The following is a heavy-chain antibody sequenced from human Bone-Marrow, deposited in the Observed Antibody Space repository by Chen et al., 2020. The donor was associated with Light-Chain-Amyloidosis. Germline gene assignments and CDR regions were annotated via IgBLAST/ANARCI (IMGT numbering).Heavy chain of an antibody. CDR1: GYTFPNYW. CDR3: ARRRDGYNFDY. J-gene: IGHJ4*02. Sequence: EQSGPEVKKPWESLKISCKGSGYTFPNYWIGWVRQMPGKGLEWMGVIYPDDSDARYSPSFEGQVTISADKSITTAYLQWRSLKASDTAMYYCARRRDGYNFDYWGQGTLVTVSS. V-gene: IGHV5-51*01. CDR2: IYPDDSDA. D-gene: IGHD5-12*01.